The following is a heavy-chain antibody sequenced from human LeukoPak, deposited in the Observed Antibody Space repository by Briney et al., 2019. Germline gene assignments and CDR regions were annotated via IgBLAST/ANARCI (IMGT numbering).Heavy chain of an antibody. Sequence: SETLSLTCAVYGGSFSGYYWSWIHQPPGKGLEWIGEINHSGSTNYNPSLKSRVTISVDTSKNQFSLKLSSVTAADTAVYYCARGVAAAGYYFDYWGQGTLVTVSS. CDR2: INHSGST. CDR3: ARGVAAAGYYFDY. J-gene: IGHJ4*02. D-gene: IGHD6-13*01. CDR1: GGSFSGYY. V-gene: IGHV4-34*01.